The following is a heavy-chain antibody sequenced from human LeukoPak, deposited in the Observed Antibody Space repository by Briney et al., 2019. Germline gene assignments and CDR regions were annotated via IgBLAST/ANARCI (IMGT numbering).Heavy chain of an antibody. CDR3: ARDLSSGYSYGHIDY. CDR2: ISSSSSTI. Sequence: GGSLRLSCAASGFTFSSYSMNWVRQAPGKGLEWVSYISSSSSTIYYADSVKGRFTISRDNAKNSLYLQMNSLRAEDTAVYYCARDLSSGYSYGHIDYWGQGTLVTVSS. CDR1: GFTFSSYS. V-gene: IGHV3-48*01. D-gene: IGHD5-18*01. J-gene: IGHJ4*02.